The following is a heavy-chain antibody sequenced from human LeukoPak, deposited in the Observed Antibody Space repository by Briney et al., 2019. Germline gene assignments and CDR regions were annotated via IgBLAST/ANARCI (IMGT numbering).Heavy chain of an antibody. J-gene: IGHJ6*03. CDR3: ARDRGWGQLAPYYYYMDV. D-gene: IGHD6-6*01. V-gene: IGHV1-8*03. Sequence: GASVKVSCKASGYTFTSYDINWVRQATGQGLEWMGWMNPNSGNTGYAQKFQGRVTITRNTSISTAYMELSSLRSEDTAVYYCARDRGWGQLAPYYYYMDVWGKGTTVTVSS. CDR2: MNPNSGNT. CDR1: GYTFTSYD.